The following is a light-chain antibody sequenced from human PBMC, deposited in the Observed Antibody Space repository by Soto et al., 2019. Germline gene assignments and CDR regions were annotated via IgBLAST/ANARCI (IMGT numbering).Light chain of an antibody. CDR1: SSDVGAYIF. CDR3: VSFTTSRSYV. CDR2: DII. J-gene: IGLJ1*01. Sequence: QSALTQPASVSGSPGQSITISCTGTSSDVGAYIFVSWYQQHPGKAPTLMIYDIINRPSGVSNRFSGSKSGNTASLTISGLQAEDEADYYCVSFTTSRSYVFGTVTKLTVL. V-gene: IGLV2-14*03.